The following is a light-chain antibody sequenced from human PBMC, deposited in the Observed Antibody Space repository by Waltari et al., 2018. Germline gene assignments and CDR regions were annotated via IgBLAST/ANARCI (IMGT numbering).Light chain of an antibody. CDR3: CSYAGSDTFVV. CDR2: KVS. J-gene: IGLJ2*01. V-gene: IGLV2-23*02. Sequence: QSALTQPASVSGSPGQSIPISCTGTSSDVGSYNLVSWYQQHPDKAPNLMIYKVSNRPSGGADRFSGSKSGNTASLTISGLQAEDEADYYCCSYAGSDTFVVLGGGTKLTVL. CDR1: SSDVGSYNL.